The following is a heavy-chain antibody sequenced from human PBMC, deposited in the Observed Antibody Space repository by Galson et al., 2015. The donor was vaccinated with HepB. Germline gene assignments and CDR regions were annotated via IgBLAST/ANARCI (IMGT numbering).Heavy chain of an antibody. CDR3: ARDNSHQLHKDYYYYYGMDV. D-gene: IGHD2-2*01. J-gene: IGHJ6*02. CDR2: IIPIFGTA. CDR1: GGTFSSYA. Sequence: SVKVSCKASGGTFSSYAISWMRQAPGQGLEWMGGIIPIFGTANYAQKFQGRVTITADKSTSTAYMELSRLRSEDTAVYYCARDNSHQLHKDYYYYYGMDVWGQGTTVTVSS. V-gene: IGHV1-69*06.